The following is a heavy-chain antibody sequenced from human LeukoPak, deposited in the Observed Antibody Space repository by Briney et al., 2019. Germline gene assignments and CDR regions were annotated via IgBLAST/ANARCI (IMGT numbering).Heavy chain of an antibody. J-gene: IGHJ4*02. CDR3: ARYGDGYTPFDY. CDR2: IYYSGST. D-gene: IGHD5-12*01. CDR1: GGSTSSNSYY. Sequence: SETLSLTCTVSGGSTSSNSYYWGWIRQPPGKGLEWIGSIYYSGSTYYNPSLKSRVTISVDTSKDQFSLKLSSVTAADTAVYYCARYGDGYTPFDYWGQGTLVTVSS. V-gene: IGHV4-39*01.